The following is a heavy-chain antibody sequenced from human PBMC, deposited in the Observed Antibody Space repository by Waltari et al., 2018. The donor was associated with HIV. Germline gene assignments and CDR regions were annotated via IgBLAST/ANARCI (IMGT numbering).Heavy chain of an antibody. CDR1: GFTFSSYA. V-gene: IGHV3-23*01. CDR2: ISGSGGST. J-gene: IGHJ1*01. CDR3: AKDQKKGYYDSSGPEDFQH. D-gene: IGHD3-22*01. Sequence: EVQLLESGGGLVQPGGSLRLSCAASGFTFSSYAMSWVRQAPGKGLEWVSAISGSGGSTYYADAVKGRFTISRDNSKNTLYLQMNSLRAEDTAVYYCAKDQKKGYYDSSGPEDFQHWGQGTLVTVSS.